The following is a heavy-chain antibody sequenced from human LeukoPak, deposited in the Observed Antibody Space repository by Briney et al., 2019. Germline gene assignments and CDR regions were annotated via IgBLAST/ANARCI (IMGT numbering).Heavy chain of an antibody. D-gene: IGHD3-10*01. CDR1: GGSINTPNYY. Sequence: SETLSLTCTVSGGSINTPNYYWGWIRQTPGKGLEWIGNIFYSGGTYYSPSLTSRVTISLDTSRNQFSLKLNSVTAADTAVHYCAREANYYGSGSYFEGTFDYWGQGSLVTVSS. V-gene: IGHV4-39*07. J-gene: IGHJ4*02. CDR3: AREANYYGSGSYFEGTFDY. CDR2: IFYSGGT.